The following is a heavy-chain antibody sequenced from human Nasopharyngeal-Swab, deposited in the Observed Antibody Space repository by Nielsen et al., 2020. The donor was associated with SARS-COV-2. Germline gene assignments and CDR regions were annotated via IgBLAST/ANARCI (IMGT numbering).Heavy chain of an antibody. D-gene: IGHD4-17*01. Sequence: VRQAPGKGLEWVSYISNSSSTIYYADSVKGRFTISRDNAKNSLYLQMNSLRAKDTAVYYCAREIGDTVTIDYWGQGTLVTVSS. CDR3: AREIGDTVTIDY. J-gene: IGHJ4*02. V-gene: IGHV3-48*04. CDR2: ISNSSSTI.